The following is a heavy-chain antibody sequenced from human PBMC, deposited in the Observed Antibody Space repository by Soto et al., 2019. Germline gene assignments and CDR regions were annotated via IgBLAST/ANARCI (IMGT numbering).Heavy chain of an antibody. Sequence: SETLSLTCTVSGGSISSSSYYWGWIRQPPGKGLEWIGSIYYSGSTYYNPSLKSRVTISVDTSKNQFSLKLSSVTAADTAVYYCARHVYDFWSGDYYYYMDVWGKGTTVTSP. CDR1: GGSISSSSYY. D-gene: IGHD3-3*01. J-gene: IGHJ6*03. CDR3: ARHVYDFWSGDYYYYMDV. V-gene: IGHV4-39*01. CDR2: IYYSGST.